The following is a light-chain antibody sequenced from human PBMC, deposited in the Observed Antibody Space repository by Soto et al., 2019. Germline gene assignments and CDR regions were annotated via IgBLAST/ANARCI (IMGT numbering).Light chain of an antibody. Sequence: DIQLTQSPSTLSVSLGDRVTITCRASQSISSWLAWYQQKPGKAPKLLIYKASSLESGVPSRFSGSGSGTEFTLTISSLQPDDFATYYCQQYNSYPWTFGQGTKVDIK. V-gene: IGKV1-5*03. CDR1: QSISSW. CDR3: QQYNSYPWT. CDR2: KAS. J-gene: IGKJ1*01.